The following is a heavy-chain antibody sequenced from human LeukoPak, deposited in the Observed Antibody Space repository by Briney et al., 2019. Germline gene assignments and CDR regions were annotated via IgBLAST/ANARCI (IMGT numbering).Heavy chain of an antibody. Sequence: PSEALPLTCAVSGGSISSSNWWSWVRQPPGKGLEWIGEIYNSGCTNYNPSLKSRVTISVDKSKNQFSLKLSSVTAADTAVYYCARGEVGGVMDYWGQGTLVTVSS. J-gene: IGHJ4*02. V-gene: IGHV4-4*02. CDR2: IYNSGCT. CDR1: GGSISSSNW. CDR3: ARGEVGGVMDY. D-gene: IGHD3-16*01.